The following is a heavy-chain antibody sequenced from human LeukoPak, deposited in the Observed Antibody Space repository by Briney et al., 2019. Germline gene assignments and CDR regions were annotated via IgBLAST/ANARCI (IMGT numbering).Heavy chain of an antibody. D-gene: IGHD4/OR15-4a*01. V-gene: IGHV4-61*01. CDR1: GGSIGSGSYY. Sequence: SETLSLTCTVSGGSIGSGSYYWSWIRQPPGKGLEWIGYIYYSGSTNYNPSLKSRVAISVDTSKNQFSLKLSSVTAADTAVYYCASSNIYYYYMDVWGKGTTVTVSS. J-gene: IGHJ6*03. CDR3: ASSNIYYYYMDV. CDR2: IYYSGST.